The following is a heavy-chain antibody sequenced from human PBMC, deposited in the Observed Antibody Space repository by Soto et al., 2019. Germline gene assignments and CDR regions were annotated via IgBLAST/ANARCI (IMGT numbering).Heavy chain of an antibody. CDR1: GFTFSSYA. J-gene: IGHJ4*02. V-gene: IGHV3-23*01. D-gene: IGHD4-17*01. CDR2: INDIGGTT. Sequence: GGSLRLSCTAFGFTFSSYAMSWLRQAPGKGLEWVSAINDIGGTTDYADSVKGRFTISRDNSKGTLYLQMNSLRADDTAVYYCAKETRSSYGGTFDYWGQGTLVTVSS. CDR3: AKETRSSYGGTFDY.